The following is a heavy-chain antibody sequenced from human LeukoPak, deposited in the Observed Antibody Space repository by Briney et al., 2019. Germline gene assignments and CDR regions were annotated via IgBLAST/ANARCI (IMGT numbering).Heavy chain of an antibody. Sequence: AGGSLRLSCAASGFSVIGNYISWVRQAPGRGGEGVSIIYSCGSTYYADSVNGRFTISRDNSKNKLYLQMNRLRAEDTAGYYCAKDLEGEWNDIIDGFDIWGQGTMVTVSS. V-gene: IGHV3-53*01. D-gene: IGHD1-1*01. CDR3: AKDLEGEWNDIIDGFDI. CDR1: GFSVIGNY. CDR2: IYSCGST. J-gene: IGHJ3*02.